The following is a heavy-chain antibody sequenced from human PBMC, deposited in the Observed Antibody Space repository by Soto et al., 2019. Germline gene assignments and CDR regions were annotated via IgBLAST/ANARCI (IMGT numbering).Heavy chain of an antibody. CDR3: ARKVTLGYSSD. V-gene: IGHV1-8*01. CDR1: GYTFTSYD. CDR2: INPTSEYT. Sequence: ASVKVSCKASGYTFTSYDINWVRQAPGQGLEWVGWINPTSEYTAHAQKFQGRVTLTREISTATAYMELSSLTSEDTAVYFCARKVTLGYSSDCGPGTQVTVSS. D-gene: IGHD6-19*01. J-gene: IGHJ4*02.